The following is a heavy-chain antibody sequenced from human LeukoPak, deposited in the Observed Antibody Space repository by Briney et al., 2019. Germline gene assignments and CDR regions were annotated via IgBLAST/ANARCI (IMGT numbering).Heavy chain of an antibody. Sequence: GGSLRLSCAASGFTFSSYAMSWVRQAPGKGLEWVSAISGSGGNTYYADSVKGRFTISRDNSKNTLYLQMNNLRAEDTAVYYCAKDPMIVVVHTVDYWGQGTLVTVSS. CDR1: GFTFSSYA. J-gene: IGHJ4*02. CDR3: AKDPMIVVVHTVDY. CDR2: ISGSGGNT. D-gene: IGHD3-22*01. V-gene: IGHV3-23*01.